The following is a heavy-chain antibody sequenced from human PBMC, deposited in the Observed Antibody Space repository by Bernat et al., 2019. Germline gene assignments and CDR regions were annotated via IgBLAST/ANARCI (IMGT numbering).Heavy chain of an antibody. J-gene: IGHJ3*02. D-gene: IGHD1-26*01. CDR3: ARERGYSGSTYDAFDI. CDR2: ISYDGSNK. V-gene: IGHV3-30-3*01. CDR1: GFTFSSYA. Sequence: QVQLVESGGGVVQPGRSLRLSCAASGFTFSSYAMHWVRQAPGKGLEWVAVISYDGSNKYYADSVKGRFTISRDNSKNTLYLQMNSLRAEDTAVYYCARERGYSGSTYDAFDIWGQGTMVTVSS.